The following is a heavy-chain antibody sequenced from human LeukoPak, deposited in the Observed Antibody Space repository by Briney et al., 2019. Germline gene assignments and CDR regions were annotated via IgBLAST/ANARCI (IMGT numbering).Heavy chain of an antibody. CDR3: AREGCSGGSCYHNWFDP. D-gene: IGHD2-15*01. CDR2: INQDGSEK. V-gene: IGHV3-7*01. CDR1: GFTFSSYW. Sequence: SGGSLRHSCAASGFTFSSYWMSWVRQAPGKGLEWVANINQDGSEKYYVDSVKGRFTISRDNAKNSLYLQMNSLRAEDTAVYYCAREGCSGGSCYHNWFDPWGQGTLVTVSS. J-gene: IGHJ5*02.